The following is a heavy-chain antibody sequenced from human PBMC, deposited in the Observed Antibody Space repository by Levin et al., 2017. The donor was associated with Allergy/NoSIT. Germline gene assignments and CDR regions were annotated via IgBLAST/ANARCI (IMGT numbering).Heavy chain of an antibody. CDR2: ISSDSTYI. V-gene: IGHV3-21*01. J-gene: IGHJ6*02. D-gene: IGHD3-22*01. CDR1: GFTFSNYN. Sequence: GGSLRLSCAASGFTFSNYNMNWVRQAPGKGLEWVSCISSDSTYIHYADSVKGRFTISRDNAKNSLFLQVNSLRAEDTAVYYCARDRVAYSGGNYWGYYYDGMDVWGQGPTVT. CDR3: ARDRVAYSGGNYWGYYYDGMDV.